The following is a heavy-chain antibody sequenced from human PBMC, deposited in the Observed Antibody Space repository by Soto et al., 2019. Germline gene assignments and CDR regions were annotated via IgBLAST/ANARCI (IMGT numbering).Heavy chain of an antibody. CDR2: ISAYNGST. Sequence: GASVKVSCKASGYTFTSYGISWVRQAPGQGLEWMGWISAYNGSTNYAQKLQGRVTMTTDTSTSTAYMELRSLRSDDTAVYYCARDGDPTTMVRGVIITPYYYYYMDVWGKGTTVTVSS. V-gene: IGHV1-18*01. D-gene: IGHD3-10*01. CDR1: GYTFTSYG. CDR3: ARDGDPTTMVRGVIITPYYYYYMDV. J-gene: IGHJ6*03.